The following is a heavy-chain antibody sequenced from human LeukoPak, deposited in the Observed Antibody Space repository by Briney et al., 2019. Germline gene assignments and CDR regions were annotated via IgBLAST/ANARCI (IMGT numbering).Heavy chain of an antibody. CDR1: SGSISTYY. V-gene: IGHV4-59*01. CDR2: IYYSGST. J-gene: IGHJ4*02. CDR3: ARTGSSLTGIDY. Sequence: SETLSLTCTVSSGSISTYYWNWIRQPPGKGLEWIGYIYYSGSTKYNPSLKSRVTISVDTSKNQFSLKLRSVTAADTATYYCARTGSSLTGIDYWGQGTLVTVSS.